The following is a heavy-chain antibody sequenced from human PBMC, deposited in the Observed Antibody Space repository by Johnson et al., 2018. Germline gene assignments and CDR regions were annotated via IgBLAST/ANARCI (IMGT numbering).Heavy chain of an antibody. J-gene: IGHJ6*03. CDR3: ARAGVVVTAFFTYYMDV. Sequence: VQLVESGGGLVQPGGSXRLSCAASGFTFSSYDMHWVRQDIGKRLEWVSVMDSTGDTDYSASVTGRFPIARENAENSFFLQMDTLGSGETAVYYCARAGVVVTAFFTYYMDVWGQGTTVTVSS. CDR1: GFTFSSYD. V-gene: IGHV3-13*01. D-gene: IGHD2-21*02. CDR2: MDSTGDT.